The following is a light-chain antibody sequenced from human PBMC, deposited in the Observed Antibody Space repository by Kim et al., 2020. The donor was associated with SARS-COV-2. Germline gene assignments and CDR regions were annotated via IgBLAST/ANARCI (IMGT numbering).Light chain of an antibody. CDR2: RNN. CDR1: SNNVGNQG. J-gene: IGLJ2*01. Sequence: RQTATLTGTGNSNNVGNQGTTWLQQLQGHPPKVISFRNNNRPSGISERFSASRSGNTASLTITGLQPEDEADYYCSAWDGSLTAVVFGGGTQLTVL. V-gene: IGLV10-54*01. CDR3: SAWDGSLTAVV.